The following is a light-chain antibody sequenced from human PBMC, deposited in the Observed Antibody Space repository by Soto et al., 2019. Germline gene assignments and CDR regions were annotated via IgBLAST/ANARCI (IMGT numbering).Light chain of an antibody. CDR3: QQYYTLPWM. CDR2: DTS. Sequence: DIVLTQSPSTLSVSIGERVTLSCRASQSVSNKLAWYQQKPGQAPELLISDTSTWHTGIPARFSGSGSGTDFTLTINCLESEDFGIYYCQQYYTLPWMFGQGTKVDIK. V-gene: IGKV3D-15*01. J-gene: IGKJ1*01. CDR1: QSVSNK.